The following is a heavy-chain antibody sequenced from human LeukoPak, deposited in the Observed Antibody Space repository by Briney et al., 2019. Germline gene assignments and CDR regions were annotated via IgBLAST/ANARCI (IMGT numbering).Heavy chain of an antibody. CDR1: GFTFSIYA. CDR3: ARGHYYDSSGYPPLDY. D-gene: IGHD3-22*01. Sequence: GGSLRLSCAASGFTFSIYAMSWVRQAPGKGLEWLSAISGSGGSTYYADSVKGRFTISRDNSKNTLYLQMNSLRAEDTAVYYCARGHYYDSSGYPPLDYWGQGSLVTVSS. J-gene: IGHJ4*02. CDR2: ISGSGGST. V-gene: IGHV3-23*01.